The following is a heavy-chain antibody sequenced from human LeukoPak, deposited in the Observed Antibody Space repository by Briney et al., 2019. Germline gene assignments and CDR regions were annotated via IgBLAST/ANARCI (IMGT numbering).Heavy chain of an antibody. V-gene: IGHV3-21*01. J-gene: IGHJ3*02. CDR2: ISSSSSYI. Sequence: GGSLRLSCAASGFTFSRYSMNWVRQAPGKGLEWVSSISSSSSYIYNADSVKGRFTISRDNAKNSVYLQMTSLSVEDTAIYYCAREGTGGFDMWGQGTMVSVSP. D-gene: IGHD3-10*01. CDR3: AREGTGGFDM. CDR1: GFTFSRYS.